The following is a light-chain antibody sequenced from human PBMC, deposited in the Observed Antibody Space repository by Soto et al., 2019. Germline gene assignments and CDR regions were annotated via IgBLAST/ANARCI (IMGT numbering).Light chain of an antibody. CDR2: GAS. Sequence: EIVLTQSPGTLSLSPGERATLSCRASQSVTNGYLAWYQQKPGQAPRLLIHGASNRATGIPDRFIGSGSGTNCTLTLRQTGPEKFAGVPRQQYGKAPGPFWQGTKLEIK. CDR1: QSVTNGY. J-gene: IGKJ2*01. CDR3: QQYGKAPGP. V-gene: IGKV3-20*01.